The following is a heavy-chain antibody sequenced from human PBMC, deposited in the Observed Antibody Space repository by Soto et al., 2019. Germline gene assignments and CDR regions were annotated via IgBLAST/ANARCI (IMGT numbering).Heavy chain of an antibody. CDR3: ARVIRTMVRGVITRWFDP. CDR1: GGSISSYY. Sequence: SETLSLTCTVSGGSISSYYWSWIRQPPGKGLEWIGYIYYSGSTNYNPSLKSRVTISVDTSKNQFSLKLSSATAADTAVYYCARVIRTMVRGVITRWFDPWGQGTLVTVSS. J-gene: IGHJ5*02. V-gene: IGHV4-59*01. CDR2: IYYSGST. D-gene: IGHD3-10*01.